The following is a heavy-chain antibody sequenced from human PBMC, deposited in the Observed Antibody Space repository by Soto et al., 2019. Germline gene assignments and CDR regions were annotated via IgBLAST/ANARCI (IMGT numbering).Heavy chain of an antibody. CDR3: ARRYCSGGSCYSGFDP. J-gene: IGHJ5*02. V-gene: IGHV1-18*04. Sequence: QVQLVQSGADVKKPGASVKVSCKASAYTFTSYGISWVQQAPGQGLEWMGWISAYNGNTNYAQKLQGRVTMTTDTSTSTAYMELRSLRSDDTAVYYCARRYCSGGSCYSGFDPWGQGTLVTVSS. CDR1: AYTFTSYG. D-gene: IGHD2-15*01. CDR2: ISAYNGNT.